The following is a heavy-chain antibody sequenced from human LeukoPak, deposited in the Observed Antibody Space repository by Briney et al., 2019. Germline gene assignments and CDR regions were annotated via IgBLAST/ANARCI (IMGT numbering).Heavy chain of an antibody. CDR3: ARRGPVVVPAAIRWFDP. D-gene: IGHD2-2*01. CDR2: INHSGST. V-gene: IGHV4-34*01. CDR1: GGSFSGYF. Sequence: SETLSLTCAVYGGSFSGYFWSWIRQPPGKGLEWIGEINHSGSTNYNPFLKSRVTISVDTSKNQFSLKLSSVTAADTAVYYCARRGPVVVPAAIRWFDPWGQGTLVTVSS. J-gene: IGHJ5*02.